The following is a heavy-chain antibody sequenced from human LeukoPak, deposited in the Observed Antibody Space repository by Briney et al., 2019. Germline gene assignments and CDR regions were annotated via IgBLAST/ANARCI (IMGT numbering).Heavy chain of an antibody. Sequence: GRSLRLSCAASGFTFSSYGMHWVRQAPGKGLEWVAVIWYDGSNKYYADSVKGRFTISRDNSKNTLYLQMNSLRAEDTAVYYCARVVYDGNSEFGYWGQGTLVTVSS. D-gene: IGHD4-23*01. V-gene: IGHV3-33*01. CDR3: ARVVYDGNSEFGY. J-gene: IGHJ4*02. CDR2: IWYDGSNK. CDR1: GFTFSSYG.